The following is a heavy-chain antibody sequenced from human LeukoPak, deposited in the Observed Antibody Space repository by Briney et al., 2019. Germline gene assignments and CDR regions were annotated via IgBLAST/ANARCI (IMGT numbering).Heavy chain of an antibody. D-gene: IGHD4-17*01. CDR3: ARGIALSGDDYGDYGDY. CDR2: INHSGST. V-gene: IGHV4-34*01. CDR1: GGSFSGYY. Sequence: SETLSLTCAVYGGSFSGYYWSWIRQPPGKGLEWIGEINHSGSTNYNPSLQSRVTISVDTSKNQFSLKLSSVTAADTAVYYCARGIALSGDDYGDYGDYWGQGTLVTVSS. J-gene: IGHJ4*02.